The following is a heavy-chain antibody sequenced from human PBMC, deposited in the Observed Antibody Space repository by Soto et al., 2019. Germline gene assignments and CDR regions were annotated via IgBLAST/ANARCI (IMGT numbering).Heavy chain of an antibody. CDR1: GGSISSYY. CDR2: IYYSGST. D-gene: IGHD5-12*01. V-gene: IGHV4-59*01. J-gene: IGHJ4*02. CDR3: ARAPFADLGYDY. Sequence: TLSLTCTVSGGSISSYYWSWIRQPPGKGLEWIGYIYYSGSTNYNPSLKSRVTISVDTSKNQFPLKLSSVTAADTAVYYCARAPFADLGYDYWGQGTLVTVSS.